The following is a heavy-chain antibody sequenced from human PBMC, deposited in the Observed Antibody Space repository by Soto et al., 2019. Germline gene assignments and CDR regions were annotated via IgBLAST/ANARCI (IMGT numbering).Heavy chain of an antibody. D-gene: IGHD3-10*01. CDR1: GDSISSGNYY. CDR2: INYSGST. J-gene: IGHJ6*02. Sequence: QVQLQESGPGLVKPSQTLSLSCTLSGDSISSGNYYWGWIRHSPGKGLEWIAYINYSGSTYWNQSLRGRITMSVDTWKNQFSLKLRSVTAADTAVYYCARAPPGSGTYFNYYYVMDVWGQGTTVTVSS. V-gene: IGHV4-30-4*01. CDR3: ARAPPGSGTYFNYYYVMDV.